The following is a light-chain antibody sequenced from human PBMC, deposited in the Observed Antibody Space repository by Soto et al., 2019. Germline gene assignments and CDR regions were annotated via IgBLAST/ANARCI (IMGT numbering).Light chain of an antibody. J-gene: IGKJ2*01. CDR2: GAS. V-gene: IGKV3-20*01. CDR3: QQFGNSPYT. CDR1: QSVSSSY. Sequence: EIVLTQSPGTLSLSPGERATLSCRASQSVSSSYLAWYQQKPGQTPRLLIYGASSRATGIPDRFIGSGSGKDFTLTISRLEPEDFAVYYCQQFGNSPYTFGQGTKLDI.